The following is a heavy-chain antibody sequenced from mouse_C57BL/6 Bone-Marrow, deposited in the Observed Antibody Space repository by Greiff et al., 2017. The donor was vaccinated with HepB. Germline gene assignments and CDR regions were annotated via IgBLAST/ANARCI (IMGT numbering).Heavy chain of an antibody. CDR2: INPNNGGT. CDR1: GYTFTDYN. Sequence: DVQLQESGPELVKPGASVKMSCKASGYTFTDYNMHWVKQSHGKGLEWIGYINPNNGGTSYNKKFKGKATLTGNKTSSTAYMVLRSLTSEDSAVYYCATTVYYGNYDDYWGQGTTPTVSS. J-gene: IGHJ2*01. CDR3: ATTVYYGNYDDY. V-gene: IGHV1-22*01. D-gene: IGHD2-1*01.